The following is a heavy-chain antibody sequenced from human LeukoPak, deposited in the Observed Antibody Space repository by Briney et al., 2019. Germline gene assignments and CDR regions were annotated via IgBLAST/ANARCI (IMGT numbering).Heavy chain of an antibody. CDR2: IYYSGGT. V-gene: IGHV4-59*01. J-gene: IGHJ6*02. Sequence: PSETLSLTCTVSGGSISSYYWSWIRQPPGKGLEWIGYIYYSGGTNYNPSLKSRVTISVDTSKNQFSLKLSSVTAADTAVYYCARVPTLYYYYGMDVWSQGTTVTVSS. CDR1: GGSISSYY. CDR3: ARVPTLYYYYGMDV.